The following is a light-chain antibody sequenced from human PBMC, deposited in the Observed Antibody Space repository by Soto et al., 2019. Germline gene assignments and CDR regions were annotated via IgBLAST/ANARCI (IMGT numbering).Light chain of an antibody. J-gene: IGKJ4*01. CDR1: QSVFYNSNSKNF. CDR2: WAS. CDR3: QQYYTTPQLT. Sequence: DIVLTQSPDSLTVSLGERATINCTSSQSVFYNSNSKNFLAWYQQKPGHPPKLLIYWASTRDFGVPERFSGSGSGTDFTLTISSLQPEDVAVYYCQQYYTTPQLTFGGGTRVEIK. V-gene: IGKV4-1*01.